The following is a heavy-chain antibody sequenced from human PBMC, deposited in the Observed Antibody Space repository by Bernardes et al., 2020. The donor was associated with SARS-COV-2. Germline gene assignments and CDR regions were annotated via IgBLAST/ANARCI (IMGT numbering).Heavy chain of an antibody. CDR3: ARGWRENSFDY. J-gene: IGHJ4*02. D-gene: IGHD2-15*01. CDR2: ISSGGDTI. CDR1: GFIFTTYS. V-gene: IGHV3-48*01. Sequence: GGSLRLSCVGSGFIFTTYSMSWVRQAPGKGLEWLLFISSGGDTIHDADSVRGRFTVSRDDAKNSVYLQMNSLRAEDTAVYYCARGWRENSFDYWGQGALVTV.